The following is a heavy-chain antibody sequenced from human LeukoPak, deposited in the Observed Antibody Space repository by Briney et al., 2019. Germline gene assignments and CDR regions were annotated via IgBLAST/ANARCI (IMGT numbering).Heavy chain of an antibody. D-gene: IGHD1-26*01. V-gene: IGHV3-33*06. J-gene: IGHJ4*02. CDR1: GFTFSSYG. CDR2: IWYDGSNK. CDR3: AKDFTSWYSGSYYAFDY. Sequence: PGGSLRLSCAASGFTFSSYGMHWVRQAPGKGLEWVAVIWYDGSNKYYADSVKGRFTISRDNSKNTLYLQMNSLRAEDTAVYYCAKDFTSWYSGSYYAFDYWARESWSPSPQ.